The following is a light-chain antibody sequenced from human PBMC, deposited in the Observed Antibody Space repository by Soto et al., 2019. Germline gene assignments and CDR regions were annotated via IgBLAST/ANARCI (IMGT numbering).Light chain of an antibody. V-gene: IGKV1-5*02. J-gene: IGKJ1*01. Sequence: DIQMTQSPSSLSASVGDRVTIICRASQSISSWLSCYQQKPGKAPKLLIYDASSLESGVPSRFSGSGSGTEFTLTISSLQPDDFATYYCQQYNSGPTFGQGTKGDIK. CDR3: QQYNSGPT. CDR2: DAS. CDR1: QSISSW.